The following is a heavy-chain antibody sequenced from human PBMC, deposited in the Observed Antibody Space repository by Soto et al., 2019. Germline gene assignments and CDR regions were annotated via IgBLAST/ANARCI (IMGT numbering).Heavy chain of an antibody. D-gene: IGHD1-1*01. CDR1: GFTFSSYW. J-gene: IGHJ6*01. CDR2: INSDGCST. V-gene: IGHV3-74*01. Sequence: EVQLVESGGGLVQPGGSLRLSCAASGFTFSSYWMHWVRQAPGKGLIWVSRINSDGCSTSYADSVKGRLTISRDNAKNTLYLRKNSLKAEDTAVYYCARDVRVVGTIKGRSYYYAYYRMDVWGQGTTVTVPS. CDR3: ARDVRVVGTIKGRSYYYAYYRMDV.